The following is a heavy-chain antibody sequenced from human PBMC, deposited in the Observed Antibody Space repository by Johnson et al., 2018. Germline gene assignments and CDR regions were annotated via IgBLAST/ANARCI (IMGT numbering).Heavy chain of an antibody. CDR3: AREGIGGAFDI. CDR1: GGSISSGDYY. CDR2: IYYRGST. V-gene: IGHV4-31*03. J-gene: IGHJ3*02. D-gene: IGHD3-16*01. Sequence: QVQLQESGPGLVKPSQTLALTCTVSGGSISSGDYYWNWIRQHPGKGLEWIGYIYYRGSTYYNPSLKSRVTISVDTSKNQFSLKLSSVTAADTADYYCAREGIGGAFDIWGQGTMVTVSS.